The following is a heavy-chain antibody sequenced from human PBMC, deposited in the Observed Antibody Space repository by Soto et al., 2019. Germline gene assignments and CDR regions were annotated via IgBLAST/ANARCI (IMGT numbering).Heavy chain of an antibody. D-gene: IGHD3-10*01. CDR1: GFTFSSYG. J-gene: IGHJ4*02. Sequence: GGSLRLSCAASGFTFSSYGMHWVRQAPGKGLEWVAVIWYDGSNKYYADSVKGRFTISRDNSKNTLYLQMNSLRAEDTAVYYCARDRSLYYYGSGSQGERYYFDYWGQGTLVTISS. CDR2: IWYDGSNK. CDR3: ARDRSLYYYGSGSQGERYYFDY. V-gene: IGHV3-33*01.